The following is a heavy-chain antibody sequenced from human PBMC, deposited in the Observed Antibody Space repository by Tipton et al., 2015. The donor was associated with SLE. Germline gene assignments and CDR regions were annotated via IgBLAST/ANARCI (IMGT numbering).Heavy chain of an antibody. Sequence: TLSLTCTVSGGSISSYYWSWIRQPPGKGLEWIGYIYSSGTTNYNPSLKSRVTISVDTSKNQFSLKLSSVTAADTAVYYCARHVRGAGWFDPRGQGTLVTVAS. J-gene: IGHJ5*02. CDR2: IYSSGTT. CDR1: GGSISSYY. CDR3: ARHVRGAGWFDP. V-gene: IGHV4-4*09. D-gene: IGHD2-15*01.